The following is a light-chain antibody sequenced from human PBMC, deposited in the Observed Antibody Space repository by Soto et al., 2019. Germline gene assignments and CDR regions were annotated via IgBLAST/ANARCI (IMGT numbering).Light chain of an antibody. CDR2: DNN. J-gene: IGLJ2*01. CDR3: QSYDRRLRVVV. Sequence: QSVLTQPPSVSGAPGQRVTISCTGSSANIGAGYDVQWYQQLPGTAPKLLIYDNNNRPSGVPDRFSGSKSGTSASLAITGVQAEDEGVYYCQSYDRRLRVVVFGGGTKLTVL. V-gene: IGLV1-40*01. CDR1: SANIGAGYD.